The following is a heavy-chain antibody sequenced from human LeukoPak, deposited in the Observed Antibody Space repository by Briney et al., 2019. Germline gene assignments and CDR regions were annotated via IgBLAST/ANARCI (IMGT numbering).Heavy chain of an antibody. V-gene: IGHV1-18*04. Sequence: ASVKVSCKASGYTFNGNYIHWVRQAPGQGLEWMGWISAHNDDTNYAQKYQGRVTMTTDTSTSTTYMELRSLRSDDTAVYYCARAYGSGSYFPGGGGYFDYWGQGTLVSVSS. CDR3: ARAYGSGSYFPGGGGYFDY. CDR2: ISAHNDDT. CDR1: GYTFNGNY. D-gene: IGHD3-10*01. J-gene: IGHJ4*02.